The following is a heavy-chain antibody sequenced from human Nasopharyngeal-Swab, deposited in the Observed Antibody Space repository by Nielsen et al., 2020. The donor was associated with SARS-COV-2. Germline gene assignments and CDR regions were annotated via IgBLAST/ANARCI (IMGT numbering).Heavy chain of an antibody. Sequence: GGSLRFSCAASGFTFSAHYMDWVRQAPGKGLEWVGRSRNKANRYTTEYAASVKGRFTISRDDSKNSLYLQMSSLRTEDTALYYCARDLSSIWTSGLGVWGQGTTVIVSS. CDR1: GFTFSAHY. V-gene: IGHV3-72*01. CDR3: ARDLSSIWTSGLGV. CDR2: SRNKANRYTT. J-gene: IGHJ6*02. D-gene: IGHD6-13*01.